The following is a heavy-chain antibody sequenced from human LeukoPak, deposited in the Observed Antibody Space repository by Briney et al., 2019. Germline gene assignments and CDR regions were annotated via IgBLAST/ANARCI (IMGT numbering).Heavy chain of an antibody. J-gene: IGHJ4*02. CDR3: ARDSRSYYYDSSGYPYYFDY. D-gene: IGHD3-22*01. V-gene: IGHV3-33*01. CDR1: GFTFSSYG. Sequence: GGSLRLSCAASGFTFSSYGMHWVRQAPGKGLEWVAVIWYDGSNKYYADSVKGRFTISRDNSKNTLYLQMNSLRAEDTAVYYCARDSRSYYYDSSGYPYYFDYWGQGTLVTVSS. CDR2: IWYDGSNK.